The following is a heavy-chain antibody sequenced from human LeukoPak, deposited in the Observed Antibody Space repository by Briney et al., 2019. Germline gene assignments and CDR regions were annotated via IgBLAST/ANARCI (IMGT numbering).Heavy chain of an antibody. CDR2: INPSGGST. CDR3: AXGDXSSWYGPLFDY. D-gene: IGHD6-13*01. Sequence: ASVKVSCKASGYTFTSYYMHWVRQAPGQGLEWMGIINPSGGSTSYAQKFQGRVTMTRETSTSTVYMELSSLRSEDTAGYDSAXGDXSSWYGPLFDYWGQGTLVTVSS. V-gene: IGHV1-46*01. CDR1: GYTFTSYY. J-gene: IGHJ4*02.